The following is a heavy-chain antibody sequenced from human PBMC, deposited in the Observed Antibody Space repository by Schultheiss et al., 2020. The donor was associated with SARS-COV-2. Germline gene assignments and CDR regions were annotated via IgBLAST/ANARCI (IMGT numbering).Heavy chain of an antibody. D-gene: IGHD5-18*01. CDR2: IRSKANSYAT. Sequence: GGFLRLSCAASGFTFSGSAMHWVRQASGKGLEWVGRIRSKANSYATAYAASVKGRFTISRDDSKNTAYLQMNSLRAEDTAVYYCARTRSGYSYEGYDYWGQGTLVTVSS. CDR1: GFTFSGSA. V-gene: IGHV3-73*01. CDR3: ARTRSGYSYEGYDY. J-gene: IGHJ4*02.